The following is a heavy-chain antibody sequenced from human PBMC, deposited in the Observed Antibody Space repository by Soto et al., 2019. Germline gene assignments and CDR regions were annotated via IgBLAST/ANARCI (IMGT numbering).Heavy chain of an antibody. Sequence: PGGSLRLSCAASGFTFSSYWTHWVRQVSGKGLVWVSRIYSDGSSTSYADSVKGRFTISRDNAKNTLYLQMNSLRAEDTAVYYCARAMSSGSYFDYWGQGTLVTVSS. CDR3: ARAMSSGSYFDY. CDR2: IYSDGSST. CDR1: GFTFSSYW. V-gene: IGHV3-74*01. D-gene: IGHD1-26*01. J-gene: IGHJ4*02.